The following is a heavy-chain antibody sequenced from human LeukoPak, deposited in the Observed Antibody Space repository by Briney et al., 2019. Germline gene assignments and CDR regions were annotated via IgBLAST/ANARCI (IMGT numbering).Heavy chain of an antibody. V-gene: IGHV1-18*01. CDR3: AFLLWNGMDV. CDR1: GYTFTSYG. J-gene: IGHJ6*02. Sequence: GASVKVSCKASGYTFTSYGISWVRQAPGQGLEWMGWISAYNGNTNYAQKFQGRVTMTRNTSISTAYMELSSLRSEDTAVYYCAFLLWNGMDVWGQGTTVTVSS. CDR2: ISAYNGNT. D-gene: IGHD3-10*01.